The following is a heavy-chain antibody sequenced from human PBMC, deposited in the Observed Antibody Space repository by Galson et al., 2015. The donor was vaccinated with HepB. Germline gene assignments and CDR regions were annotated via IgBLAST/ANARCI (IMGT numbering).Heavy chain of an antibody. D-gene: IGHD3-16*01. CDR3: ARDYDRFDF. J-gene: IGHJ4*02. V-gene: IGHV3-48*03. CDR2: ISSGSLTI. Sequence: CAASGFTFSSYEMNWVRQAPGKGLEWISYISSGSLTIYYADSVRGRFTISRDNANNSLYLQMNSLRAEDSAVYFCARDYDRFDFWGRGTLVTVSS. CDR1: GFTFSSYE.